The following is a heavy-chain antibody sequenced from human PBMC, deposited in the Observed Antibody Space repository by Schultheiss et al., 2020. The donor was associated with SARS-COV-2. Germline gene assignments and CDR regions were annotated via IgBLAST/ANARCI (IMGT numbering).Heavy chain of an antibody. Sequence: ASVKVSCKASGYTFTSYGISWVRQAPGQGLEWMGWISAYNGNTNYAQKFQDRVTMTRDTSISTAYMELSRLRSDDTAVYYCARESRYGSGMWEVDPWGQGTLVTVSS. D-gene: IGHD3-10*01. V-gene: IGHV1-18*04. J-gene: IGHJ5*02. CDR3: ARESRYGSGMWEVDP. CDR1: GYTFTSYG. CDR2: ISAYNGNT.